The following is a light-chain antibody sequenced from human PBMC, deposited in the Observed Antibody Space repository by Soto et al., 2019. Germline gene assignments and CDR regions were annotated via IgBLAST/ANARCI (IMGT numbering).Light chain of an antibody. CDR3: QETYSSPRT. J-gene: IGKJ1*01. CDR1: QSISTL. CDR2: AAS. V-gene: IGKV1-39*01. Sequence: DIEITHSPSTLSASVLHRVTITCRAGQSISTLLAWYQQKPGKAPKLLIYAASTLQSGVPSRFSGSGSGTDFTLTISSLQPADFATYYCQETYSSPRTFGQGTKVDI.